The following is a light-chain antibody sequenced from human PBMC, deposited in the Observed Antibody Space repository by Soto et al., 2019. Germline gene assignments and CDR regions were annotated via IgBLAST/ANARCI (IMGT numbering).Light chain of an antibody. CDR3: QHYNSYSEA. V-gene: IGKV1-5*01. J-gene: IGKJ1*01. CDR1: QDISSW. Sequence: DIQMTQSPSSVSASVGDTVTITCRASQDISSWVAWYQQKPGKAPKLLISAASSLQSGVPTRFSGSGSGTEFTLTISSLQPDDFATYYCQHYNSYSEAFGQGTKVDI. CDR2: AAS.